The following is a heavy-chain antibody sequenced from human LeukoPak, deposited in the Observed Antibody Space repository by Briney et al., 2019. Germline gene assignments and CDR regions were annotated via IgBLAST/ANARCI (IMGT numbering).Heavy chain of an antibody. D-gene: IGHD5-18*01. J-gene: IGHJ4*02. CDR3: ARGHVDTTMTGEFDY. Sequence: GGSLSLSCAASGFTFSSYWMSWVRQAPGKGLEWVANIKQDESEKYYVDSVKGRFTISRDNAKNSLYLQMNSLRAEDTAVYYCARGHVDTTMTGEFDYWGQGTLVTVSS. V-gene: IGHV3-7*01. CDR1: GFTFSSYW. CDR2: IKQDESEK.